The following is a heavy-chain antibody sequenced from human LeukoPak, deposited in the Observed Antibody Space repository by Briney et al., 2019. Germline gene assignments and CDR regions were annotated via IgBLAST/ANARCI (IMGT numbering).Heavy chain of an antibody. Sequence: KPSETLSLTCTVSGGYINSSTYYWGWIRQPPGKGLEWIGSIYYSGSSYYNPSLKSRVTISEDTSKNQFSLKLSSVTAADTAVYYCARDQRARQDDSSGYYYVDDYYYYMDVWGKGTTVTVSS. CDR1: GGYINSSTYY. J-gene: IGHJ6*03. CDR3: ARDQRARQDDSSGYYYVDDYYYYMDV. CDR2: IYYSGSS. V-gene: IGHV4-39*07. D-gene: IGHD3-22*01.